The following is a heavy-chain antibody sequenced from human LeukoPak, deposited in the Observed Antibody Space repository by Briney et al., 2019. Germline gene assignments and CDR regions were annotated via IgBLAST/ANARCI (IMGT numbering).Heavy chain of an antibody. CDR1: GFTFSSYS. V-gene: IGHV3-48*01. Sequence: PGGSLRLSCAASGFTFSSYSMNWVRQAPGKGLEWVSYISSSSSTIYYADSVKGRFTISRDNAKNSLYPQMNSLRAEDTAVYYCARDGWALEEYYFDYWGQGTLVTVSS. D-gene: IGHD1-26*01. CDR2: ISSSSSTI. CDR3: ARDGWALEEYYFDY. J-gene: IGHJ4*02.